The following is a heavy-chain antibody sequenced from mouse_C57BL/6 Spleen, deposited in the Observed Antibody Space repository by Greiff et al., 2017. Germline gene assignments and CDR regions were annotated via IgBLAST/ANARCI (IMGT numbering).Heavy chain of an antibody. CDR2: IDPEDGDT. D-gene: IGHD1-2*01. CDR1: GFNIKDYY. V-gene: IGHV14-2*01. CDR3: AKGLRPYWDFEG. J-gene: IGHJ1*03. Sequence: VQLQQSGAELVKPGASVKLSCTVSGFNIKDYYMHWVKQRTEQGLEWIGRIDPEDGDTKYAPKFQGKATITADTSSNTAYLQLSSLTSEDTAVYYCAKGLRPYWDFEGWGTGTTVTVSS.